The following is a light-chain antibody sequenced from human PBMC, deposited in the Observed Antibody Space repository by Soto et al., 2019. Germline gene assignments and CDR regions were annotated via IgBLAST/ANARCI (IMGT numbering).Light chain of an antibody. CDR3: QQRASWPFT. J-gene: IGKJ1*01. Sequence: EAVMTQSSPTLSLSPGDAATLSCRASHDISVSLVWYQQRPGQAPRLLIHDASNRASGIPARFSGSGSGTDFTLIISSLQPEDAALYYCQQRASWPFTLGQGTKVDIK. CDR2: DAS. CDR1: HDISVS. V-gene: IGKV3D-11*01.